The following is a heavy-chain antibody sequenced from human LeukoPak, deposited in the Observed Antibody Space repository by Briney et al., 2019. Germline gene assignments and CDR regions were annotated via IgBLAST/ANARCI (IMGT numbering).Heavy chain of an antibody. CDR1: GYTFTSYG. D-gene: IGHD2-2*01. CDR3: ARGGLYCSSTSCYGIEY. Sequence: ASVKVSCKAAGYTFTSYGISWVRQAPGQGLEWMGWISAYNGNTNYAQKLQGRVTMTTVTSTSTVYMELRSLRSDDTAVYYCARGGLYCSSTSCYGIEYWGQGTLVTVSS. J-gene: IGHJ4*02. CDR2: ISAYNGNT. V-gene: IGHV1-18*04.